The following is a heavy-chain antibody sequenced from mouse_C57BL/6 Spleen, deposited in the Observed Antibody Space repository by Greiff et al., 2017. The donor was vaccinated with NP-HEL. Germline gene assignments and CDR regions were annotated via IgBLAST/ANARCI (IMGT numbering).Heavy chain of an antibody. CDR3: ARYTTVVGYYFDY. Sequence: QVQLQQPGTELVKPGASVKLSCKASGYTFTSYWMHWVKQRPGQGLEWIGNINPSNGGTNYNEKFKSKATLTGDKSSSTAYMQLSSLTSEDSAVYYCARYTTVVGYYFDYWGQGTTLTVSS. D-gene: IGHD1-1*01. J-gene: IGHJ2*01. V-gene: IGHV1-53*01. CDR1: GYTFTSYW. CDR2: INPSNGGT.